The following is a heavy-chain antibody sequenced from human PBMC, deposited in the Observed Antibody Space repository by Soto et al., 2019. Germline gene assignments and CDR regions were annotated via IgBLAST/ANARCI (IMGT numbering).Heavy chain of an antibody. J-gene: IGHJ5*02. D-gene: IGHD6-13*01. V-gene: IGHV4-31*03. CDR1: GGSISSGGYY. CDR3: ARELREYSSSWYWWFDP. Sequence: QVQLQESGPGLVKPSQTLSLTCTVSGGSISSGGYYWSWIRQHPGKGLEWLGYIYYSGSTYYNPSLKSRVTISVDTSKNQFSLKLSSVTAADTAVYYCARELREYSSSWYWWFDPWGQGTLVTVSS. CDR2: IYYSGST.